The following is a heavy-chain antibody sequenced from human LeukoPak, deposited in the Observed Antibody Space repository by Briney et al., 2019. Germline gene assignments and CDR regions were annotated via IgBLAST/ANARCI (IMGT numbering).Heavy chain of an antibody. D-gene: IGHD3-22*01. J-gene: IGHJ4*02. CDR2: IRPDGSEK. V-gene: IGHV3-7*01. CDR1: GFTFSTYW. Sequence: GGSLRLSCAASGFTFSTYWMSWVRQAPGKGLEWVANIRPDGSEKYYVDSVKGRLTISRDNTKNSLYLQMNSLRGEDTAVYYCARDVALPTYHYDSSGLLDYWGQGTLVTVSS. CDR3: ARDVALPTYHYDSSGLLDY.